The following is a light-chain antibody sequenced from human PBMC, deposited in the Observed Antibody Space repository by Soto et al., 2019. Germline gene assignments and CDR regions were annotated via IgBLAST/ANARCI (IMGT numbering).Light chain of an antibody. V-gene: IGKV1-5*03. CDR3: QQYNSYSPT. CDR2: KAS. Sequence: DLQMTQSPSTLSASVGDRVTITCRASQSISTWLAWYQQEPGKAPKLLIHKASSLQSGVPSRFSGSGSGTDFTLTISILHPDDFATYYCQQYNSYSPTFGQGTRVEIK. J-gene: IGKJ1*01. CDR1: QSISTW.